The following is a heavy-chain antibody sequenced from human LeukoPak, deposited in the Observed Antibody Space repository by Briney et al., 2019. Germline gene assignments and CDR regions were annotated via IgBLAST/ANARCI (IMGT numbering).Heavy chain of an antibody. J-gene: IGHJ6*04. Sequence: SLPALVKPTQTLTLTCTFSGFSLSTSGMCVSWIRQPPGKALEWLALIDWDDDKYYSTSLKTRLTISKDTSKNQVVLTMTNMDPVDTATYYCARATMVRGVHYYYGMDVWGKGTTVTVSS. D-gene: IGHD3-10*01. CDR2: IDWDDDK. CDR3: ARATMVRGVHYYYGMDV. CDR1: GFSLSTSGMC. V-gene: IGHV2-70*01.